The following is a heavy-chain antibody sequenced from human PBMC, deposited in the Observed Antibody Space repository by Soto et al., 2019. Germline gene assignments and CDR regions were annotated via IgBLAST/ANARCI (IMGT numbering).Heavy chain of an antibody. D-gene: IGHD1-26*01. V-gene: IGHV4-59*08. CDR2: VYNTGGT. Sequence: QVQLQQSGPGLVKPSETLSLTCTVSSGPSSSHNWGWIRQSPGRGLEWIGYVYNTGGTSYNPSLKSRVTISADTSANHISLTLSFVTAADTAIYYCVRQGIGSLHGLVDVWGQWTTVSVSS. CDR3: VRQGIGSLHGLVDV. CDR1: SGPSSSHN. J-gene: IGHJ6*02.